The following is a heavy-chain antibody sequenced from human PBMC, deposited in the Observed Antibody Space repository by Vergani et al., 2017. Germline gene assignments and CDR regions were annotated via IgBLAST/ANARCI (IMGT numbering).Heavy chain of an antibody. Sequence: QVQLVQSGPEVKRPGASVKVSCKTSGYTFFNYGVNWIRRAPGQGFEWLGWIRADTGDTKYSERLQDRVTLTTDSSTNTAYMELRSLKSDDTAVYYCARDGTYYYGSGSFYLFDYWCQGTLVTVSS. D-gene: IGHD3-10*01. CDR1: GYTFFNYG. CDR3: ARDGTYYYGSGSFYLFDY. V-gene: IGHV1-18*04. J-gene: IGHJ4*02. CDR2: IRADTGDT.